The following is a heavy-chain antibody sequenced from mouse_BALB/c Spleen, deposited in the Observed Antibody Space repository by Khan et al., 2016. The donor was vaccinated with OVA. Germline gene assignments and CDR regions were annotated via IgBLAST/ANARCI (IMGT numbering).Heavy chain of an antibody. CDR1: GYTFSSYY. V-gene: IGHV1S81*02. D-gene: IGHD2-2*01. Sequence: VQLQQSGAELVKPGASVKLSCKASGYTFSSYYMYWVKERPGQGLEWIGEINPSNGGSTFNEKFKTKATLTVDKSSSTAYMQLGSLTSEDSAVYYSIRSGYGSFAYWGQGTLVTVSA. J-gene: IGHJ3*01. CDR2: INPSNGGS. CDR3: IRSGYGSFAY.